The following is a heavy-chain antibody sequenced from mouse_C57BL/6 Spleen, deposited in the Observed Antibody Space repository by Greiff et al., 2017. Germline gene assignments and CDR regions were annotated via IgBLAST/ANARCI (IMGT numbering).Heavy chain of an antibody. V-gene: IGHV1-81*01. CDR3: ARLGDGSSPYYFDY. D-gene: IGHD1-1*01. CDR1: GYTFTSYG. CDR2: IYPRSGNT. Sequence: VHLVESGAELARPGASVKLSCKASGYTFTSYGISWVKQRTGQGLEWIGEIYPRSGNTYYNEKFKGKATLTADKSSSTAYMELRSLTSEDSAVYFCARLGDGSSPYYFDYWGQGTTLTVSS. J-gene: IGHJ2*01.